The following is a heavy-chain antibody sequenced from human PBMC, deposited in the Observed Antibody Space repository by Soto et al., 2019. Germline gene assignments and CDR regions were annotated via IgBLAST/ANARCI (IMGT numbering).Heavy chain of an antibody. J-gene: IGHJ4*02. CDR3: ARVPTGGYDWV. D-gene: IGHD5-12*01. CDR2: INSDGSTT. Sequence: EVQLLASGGGLIQPGGSLRLSCAASGFTFSTHWMHWVRQGPGKGLVWVSRINSDGSTTNYVDSVKGRFTISRDNAKNTVYLQMNSLRAEDTAVYYCARVPTGGYDWVWGQGTLVTVSS. V-gene: IGHV3-74*01. CDR1: GFTFSTHW.